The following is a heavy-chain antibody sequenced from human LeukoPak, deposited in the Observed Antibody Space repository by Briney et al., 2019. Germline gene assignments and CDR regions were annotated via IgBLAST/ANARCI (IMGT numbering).Heavy chain of an antibody. D-gene: IGHD5-18*01. CDR2: IYPGDSDT. Sequence: GESLKISCKGSGYSFTSYWIGWVRQMPGKGLEWMGTIYPGDSDTRYSPSFQGQVTISADKSISTAYLQWSSLKASDTAMYYCATRNSYAPILYAFDIWGQGTMVTVSS. CDR3: ATRNSYAPILYAFDI. V-gene: IGHV5-51*01. J-gene: IGHJ3*02. CDR1: GYSFTSYW.